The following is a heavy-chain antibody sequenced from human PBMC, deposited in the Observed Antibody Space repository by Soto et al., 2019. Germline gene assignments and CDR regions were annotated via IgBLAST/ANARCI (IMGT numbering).Heavy chain of an antibody. J-gene: IGHJ2*01. V-gene: IGHV4-59*01. CDR2: IYYSGST. D-gene: IGHD4-4*01. CDR1: GGSISSDY. CDR3: ARLHSEDALWYFDF. Sequence: QVQLQESGPGLVKPSETLSLTCTVSGGSISSDYWIWIRQPPGKGLEWIGYIYYSGSTHYNPSLNRRVTVSVSAYKSHYSLKLSPMTAADAAVYECARLHSEDALWYFDFWGRGTLVTVSS.